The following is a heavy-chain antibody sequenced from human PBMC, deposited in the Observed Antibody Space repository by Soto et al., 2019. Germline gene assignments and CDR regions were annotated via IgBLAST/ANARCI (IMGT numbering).Heavy chain of an antibody. D-gene: IGHD2-2*01. J-gene: IGHJ4*02. CDR3: ARGYCCSTSCYEFDY. V-gene: IGHV4-59*01. Sequence: SETLSLTCTVSSGSISSYYWNWIRQPPGKGLEWIGSIYYSGNTNYSPSLKSRVTISVDTSKKQFSLKLTSVTAADTAMYYCARGYCCSTSCYEFDYWGQGTLVTVSS. CDR2: IYYSGNT. CDR1: SGSISSYY.